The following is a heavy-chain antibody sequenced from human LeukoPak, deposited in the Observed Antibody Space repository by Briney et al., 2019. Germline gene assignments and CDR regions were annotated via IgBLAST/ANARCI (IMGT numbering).Heavy chain of an antibody. CDR3: ARGLLGATTSYFDY. CDR1: GFTFSSYA. V-gene: IGHV3-23*01. J-gene: IGHJ4*02. CDR2: ISGSGGST. Sequence: GGSLRLSCAASGFTFSSYAMSWVRQAPGKGLEWVSAISGSGGSTYYADSVKGRFTISRDNSKNTLYLQMNSLRAEDTAVYYCARGLLGATTSYFDYWGQGTLVTVSS. D-gene: IGHD1-26*01.